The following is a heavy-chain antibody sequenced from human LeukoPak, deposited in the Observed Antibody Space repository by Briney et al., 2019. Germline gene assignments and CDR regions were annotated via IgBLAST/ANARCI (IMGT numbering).Heavy chain of an antibody. CDR2: IYYSGST. J-gene: IGHJ4*02. CDR3: ARAGPYYGSGSCLYYFDY. CDR1: GGSISSYY. D-gene: IGHD3-10*01. V-gene: IGHV4-59*01. Sequence: PSETLSLTCTVSGGSISSYYWSWIRQPPGKGLEWIGYIYYSGSTNYNPSLNSRVTISVDTSKNQFSLKLSSVTAADTAVYYCARAGPYYGSGSCLYYFDYWGQGTLVTVSS.